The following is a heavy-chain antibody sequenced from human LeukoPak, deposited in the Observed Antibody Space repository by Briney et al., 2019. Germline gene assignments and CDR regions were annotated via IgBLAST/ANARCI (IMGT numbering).Heavy chain of an antibody. CDR2: VLSRAGGGTI. Sequence: GGSLRLSCAVSGLTFSNAWMNWVRQAPGKGLEWVGRVLSRAGGGTIDYAAPVKGRFTISRDDSKNALFLQMNSLRTEDTAVYYSVTGGGYNGLDYWGQGALVTVSS. CDR3: VTGGGYNGLDY. D-gene: IGHD5-12*01. J-gene: IGHJ4*02. CDR1: GLTFSNAW. V-gene: IGHV3-15*07.